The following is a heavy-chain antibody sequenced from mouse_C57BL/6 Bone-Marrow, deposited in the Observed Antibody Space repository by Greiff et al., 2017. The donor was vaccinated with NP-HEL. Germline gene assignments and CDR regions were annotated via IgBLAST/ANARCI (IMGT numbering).Heavy chain of an antibody. D-gene: IGHD1-1*01. J-gene: IGHJ2*01. CDR3: ARWGTTVAPTY. V-gene: IGHV1-64*01. Sequence: QVQLQQPGAELVKPGASVKLSCKASGYTFTSYWMHWVKQRPGQGLEWIRMIHPNSGSTNYNEKFKSKATLTVDESSSTAYMQLSSLTSEDSAVYYCARWGTTVAPTYWGQGTTLTVSS. CDR1: GYTFTSYW. CDR2: IHPNSGST.